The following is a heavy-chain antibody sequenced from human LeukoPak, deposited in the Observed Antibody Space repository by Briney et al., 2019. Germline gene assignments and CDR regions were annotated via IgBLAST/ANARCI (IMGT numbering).Heavy chain of an antibody. D-gene: IGHD6-13*01. J-gene: IGHJ4*02. V-gene: IGHV3-53*01. CDR2: IDSGGST. CDR1: EFTVRSYH. CDR3: AKDLYSSSWYGPLDY. Sequence: PGGSLRLSCAASEFTVRSYHMSWVRQAPGKGLEWVAVIDSGGSTDYADSVKGRFTISRDNSKNTLYLQMNSLRAEDAAIYFCAKDLYSSSWYGPLDYWGLGTLVTVSS.